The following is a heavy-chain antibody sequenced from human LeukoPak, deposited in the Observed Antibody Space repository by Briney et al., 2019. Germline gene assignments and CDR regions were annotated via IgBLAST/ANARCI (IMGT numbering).Heavy chain of an antibody. J-gene: IGHJ5*02. CDR2: INPNSGGT. CDR3: ARTGITTVRGVIGWFDP. Sequence: ASVKVSCKASGYTFTGYYMHWVRQAPGQGLEWMGWINPNSGGTNYAQKSQGRVTMTRDTSISTAYMELSRLRSDDTAVYYCARTGITTVRGVIGWFDPWGQGTLVTVSS. D-gene: IGHD3-10*01. V-gene: IGHV1-2*02. CDR1: GYTFTGYY.